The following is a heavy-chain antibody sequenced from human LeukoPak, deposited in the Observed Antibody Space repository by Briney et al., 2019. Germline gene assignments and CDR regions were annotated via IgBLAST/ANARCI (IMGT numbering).Heavy chain of an antibody. CDR1: GFTFSSYE. CDR3: AREYYDFWSGPLYGMDV. D-gene: IGHD3-3*01. V-gene: IGHV3-48*03. J-gene: IGHJ6*02. CDR2: ISSSGSTI. Sequence: GGSLRLSCAASGFTFSSYEMNWVRQAPGKGLEWVSYISSSGSTIYYADSVKGRFTISRDNAKNSLYLQMNSLRAEDTAVYYCAREYYDFWSGPLYGMDVWGQGTTVTVSS.